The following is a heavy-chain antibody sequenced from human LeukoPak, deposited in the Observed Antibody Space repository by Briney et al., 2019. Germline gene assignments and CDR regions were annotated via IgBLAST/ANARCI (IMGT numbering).Heavy chain of an antibody. J-gene: IGHJ4*02. CDR1: GFTFSSYS. Sequence: GGSLRLSCAASGFTFSSYSMNWVRQAPGKGLEWVSSISSSSSYIYYADSVKGRFTISRDNAKNSLYLQMNSLRAEDTAVYYCARDLKMAARPIDYWGQGTLVTVFS. CDR3: ARDLKMAARPIDY. CDR2: ISSSSSYI. V-gene: IGHV3-21*01. D-gene: IGHD6-6*01.